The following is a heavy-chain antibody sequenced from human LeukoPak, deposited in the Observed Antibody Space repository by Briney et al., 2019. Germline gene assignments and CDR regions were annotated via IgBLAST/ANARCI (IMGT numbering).Heavy chain of an antibody. Sequence: GGSLRLSCAAPGFTFTTYWMGWVRQAPGKGLEWVANIKQDGSEKYYVDSVKGRFIISRDNAKNSLSLQMNSLRVEDTAVYYCARPLMYYYGSETYFWFDPWGQGTLVTVSS. J-gene: IGHJ5*02. CDR3: ARPLMYYYGSETYFWFDP. CDR2: IKQDGSEK. V-gene: IGHV3-7*01. D-gene: IGHD3-10*01. CDR1: GFTFTTYW.